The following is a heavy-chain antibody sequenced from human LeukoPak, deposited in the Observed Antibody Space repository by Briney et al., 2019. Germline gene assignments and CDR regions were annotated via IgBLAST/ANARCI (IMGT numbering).Heavy chain of an antibody. CDR1: GFTFSSYA. CDR3: ARGGDSSGYNY. CDR2: ISYDGSNK. V-gene: IGHV3-30-3*01. D-gene: IGHD3-22*01. Sequence: AGGSLRLSCAASGFTFSSYAMHWVRQAPGKGLEWVAVISYDGSNKYYADSVKGRFTISRDNSKNTLYLQMNSLRAEDTAVYYCARGGDSSGYNYWGQGTLVTVSS. J-gene: IGHJ4*02.